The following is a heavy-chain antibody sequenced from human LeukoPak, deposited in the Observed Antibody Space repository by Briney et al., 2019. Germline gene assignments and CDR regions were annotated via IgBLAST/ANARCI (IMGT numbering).Heavy chain of an antibody. CDR1: GDSFISTNFS. D-gene: IGHD3-3*01. CDR3: ARGSVDYDFWSGYPLFDY. J-gene: IGHJ4*02. CDR2: IYYNGNI. Sequence: SETLSLTCSVSGDSFISTNFSWGWIRQPPGKGLEWIGSIYYNGNIYTNSSLKSRVTISVDTSKNQFSLKLSSVTAADTAVYYCARGSVDYDFWSGYPLFDYWGQGTLVTVSS. V-gene: IGHV4-39*07.